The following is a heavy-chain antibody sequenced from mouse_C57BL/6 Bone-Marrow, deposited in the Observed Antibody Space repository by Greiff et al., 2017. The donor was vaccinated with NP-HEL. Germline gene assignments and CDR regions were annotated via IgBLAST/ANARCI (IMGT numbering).Heavy chain of an antibody. CDR1: GYTFTSYG. J-gene: IGHJ3*01. V-gene: IGHV1-81*01. Sequence: VKLVESGAELARPGDSVKLSCKASGYTFTSYGISWVKQRTGQGLEWIGEIYPRSGNTYYNEKFKGKATLTADKSSSTAYMERRSLTSEDSAVYFCARYDGYFWCAYWGQGTLVTVSA. CDR3: ARYDGYFWCAY. CDR2: IYPRSGNT. D-gene: IGHD2-3*01.